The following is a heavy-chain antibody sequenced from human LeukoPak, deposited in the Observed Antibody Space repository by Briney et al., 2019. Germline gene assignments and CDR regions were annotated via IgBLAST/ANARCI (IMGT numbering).Heavy chain of an antibody. Sequence: GGSLRLSCAASGFTFSSYSMNWVRQAPGKGLEWVSSISSSSSYIYYADSVKGRFTISRDNAKNSLYLQMNSLRAEDTAVYYCARDLGVGADFDYWGXGTLVTVSS. CDR1: GFTFSSYS. CDR2: ISSSSSYI. CDR3: ARDLGVGADFDY. J-gene: IGHJ4*01. V-gene: IGHV3-21*01. D-gene: IGHD1-26*01.